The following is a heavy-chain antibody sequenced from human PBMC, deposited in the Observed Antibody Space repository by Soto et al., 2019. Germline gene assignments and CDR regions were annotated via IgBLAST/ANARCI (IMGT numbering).Heavy chain of an antibody. CDR3: AACGGGWLVTWGYYYCGMDV. CDR2: INPNSGGT. Sequence: ASVKVSCKASGYTFTGYYMHWVRQAPGQGLEWMGWINPNSGGTNYAQKFQGRVTMTRDTSISTAYMELSRLRSDDTAVYYCAACGGGWLVTWGYYYCGMDVCGEGTTVTVYS. J-gene: IGHJ6*04. CDR1: GYTFTGYY. V-gene: IGHV1-2*02. D-gene: IGHD3-16*01.